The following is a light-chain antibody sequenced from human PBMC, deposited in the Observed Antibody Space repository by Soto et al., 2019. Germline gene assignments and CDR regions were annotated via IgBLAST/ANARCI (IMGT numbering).Light chain of an antibody. Sequence: EIVMTQSPATLSVSPGERATLSCRASQSVSSSYLAWYQQKPGQAPRLLIYGASSRATGIPDRFSGSGSGTQFTLTISRLEPEDFALYYCQQYGTSPRTFGQGTKVEIK. CDR1: QSVSSSY. CDR3: QQYGTSPRT. V-gene: IGKV3-20*01. CDR2: GAS. J-gene: IGKJ2*01.